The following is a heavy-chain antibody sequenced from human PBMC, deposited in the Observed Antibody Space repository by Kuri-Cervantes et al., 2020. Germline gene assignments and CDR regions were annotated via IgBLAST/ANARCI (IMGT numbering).Heavy chain of an antibody. V-gene: IGHV3-33*08. D-gene: IGHD3-10*01. CDR1: GFTFSSYA. CDR3: ARDRGRLAFDI. CDR2: IWYDGSNK. J-gene: IGHJ3*02. Sequence: GGSLRLSCAASGFTFSSYAMHWVRQAPGKGLEWVAVIWYDGSNKYYADSVKGRFTISRDNSKNTLYLQMNSLRAEDTAVYYCARDRGRLAFDIWGRGTMVTVSS.